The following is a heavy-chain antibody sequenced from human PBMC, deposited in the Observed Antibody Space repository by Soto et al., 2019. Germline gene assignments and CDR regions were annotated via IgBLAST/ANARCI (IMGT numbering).Heavy chain of an antibody. CDR1: GFTFDDYA. J-gene: IGHJ4*02. D-gene: IGHD2-21*02. CDR3: AKDMGVVTAGLGY. V-gene: IGHV3-9*01. CDR2: IRWNGDSF. Sequence: EVQLVESGGGLVQPGRSLRLSCAASGFTFDDYAMHWVRQVPGKGLEWVSGIRWNGDSFGYADSVKGRFTISRDNAKNSLYLQMNSLRADETAMYYCAKDMGVVTAGLGYWGQGTLVTVSS.